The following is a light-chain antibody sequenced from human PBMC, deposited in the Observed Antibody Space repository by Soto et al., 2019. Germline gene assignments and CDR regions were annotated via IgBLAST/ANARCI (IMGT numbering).Light chain of an antibody. CDR2: GAS. CDR1: QDIKTF. Sequence: DIQMTQSPSSLSVSVGDRFTITFQANQDIKTFLHWYQQKPGKAPKVLIYGASYLEPGVPSRFSGTGSGTDFTFTISSLQPEDIATYYCQQYDSVPLTFGGGTKVDIK. J-gene: IGKJ4*01. CDR3: QQYDSVPLT. V-gene: IGKV1-33*01.